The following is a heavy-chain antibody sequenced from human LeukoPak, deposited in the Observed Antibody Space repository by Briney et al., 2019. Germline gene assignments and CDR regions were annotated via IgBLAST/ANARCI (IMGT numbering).Heavy chain of an antibody. CDR2: ISGSGGTT. V-gene: IGHV3-23*01. J-gene: IGHJ4*02. D-gene: IGHD6-19*01. CDR1: GFTFSNYA. Sequence: AGGSLRLSCAASGFTFSNYAMSWVRQAPGKGLEWVLGISGSGGTTYYADSVKGRFTISRDNAKNSLYLQMNSLRAEDTALYYCAKGHSIAVAVDYWGQGTLVTVSS. CDR3: AKGHSIAVAVDY.